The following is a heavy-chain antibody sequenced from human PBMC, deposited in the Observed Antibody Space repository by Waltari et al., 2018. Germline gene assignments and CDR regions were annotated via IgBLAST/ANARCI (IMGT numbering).Heavy chain of an antibody. CDR3: ASMGKNYYDSSGHLRGY. CDR1: GFTFSFFW. V-gene: IGHV3-74*01. J-gene: IGHJ4*01. Sequence: EVQLVESGGGLVQPGGSLRLSCAASGFTFSFFWMDWVRRVPGKGLVWVARINSDGSSTSYADSVKGRFTISRDNAKDTLSLQMNSLRAEDTAVYYCASMGKNYYDSSGHLRGYWG. D-gene: IGHD3-22*01. CDR2: INSDGSST.